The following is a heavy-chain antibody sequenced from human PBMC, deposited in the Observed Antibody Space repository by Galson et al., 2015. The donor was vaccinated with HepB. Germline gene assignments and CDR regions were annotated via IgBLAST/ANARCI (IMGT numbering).Heavy chain of an antibody. CDR1: GDSVSANTAV. V-gene: IGHV6-1*01. J-gene: IGHJ6*02. CDR2: TYYRCKWQK. CDR3: AYGVDG. Sequence: CAISGDSVSANTAVWHWIRRSPSSGLKWLGGTYYRCKWQKEDAVSMTSRITISTDTSRNQVSLQLNTMSPEDTAVYYCAYGVDGWGQGTTVTVSS.